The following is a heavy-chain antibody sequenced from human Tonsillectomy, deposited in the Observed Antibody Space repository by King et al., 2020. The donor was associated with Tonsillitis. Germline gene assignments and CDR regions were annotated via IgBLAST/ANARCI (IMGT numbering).Heavy chain of an antibody. Sequence: VQLVESGGGLVQPGRSLRLSCAASGFTFDDYAMHWVRQGPGKGLEWVAGISWNSTSINYADSVKGRFTISRDNAKNDVYLQMNSLRPEDTAFYYCAKAWYNSGWCVGFDCWGLGTLVTVSS. CDR2: ISWNSTSI. CDR1: GFTFDDYA. J-gene: IGHJ4*02. CDR3: AKAWYNSGWCVGFDC. V-gene: IGHV3-9*01. D-gene: IGHD6-19*01.